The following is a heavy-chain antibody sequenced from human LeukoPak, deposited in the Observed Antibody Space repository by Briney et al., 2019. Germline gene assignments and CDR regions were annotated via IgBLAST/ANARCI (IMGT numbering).Heavy chain of an antibody. Sequence: PSETLSLTCAVSGYSISSGYYWGWIRQPPGKGLRWIGSIYHSGSTYYNPSLKSRVTISVDTSKNQFSLKLSSVTAADTAVYYCAREGASYDFWSSYGYAFDIWGQGTMVTVSS. V-gene: IGHV4-38-2*02. CDR3: AREGASYDFWSSYGYAFDI. CDR1: GYSISSGYY. D-gene: IGHD3-3*01. CDR2: IYHSGST. J-gene: IGHJ3*02.